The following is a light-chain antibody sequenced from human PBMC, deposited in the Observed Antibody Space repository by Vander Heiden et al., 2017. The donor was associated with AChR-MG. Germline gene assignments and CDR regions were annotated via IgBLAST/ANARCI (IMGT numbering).Light chain of an antibody. CDR2: GNS. J-gene: IGLJ2*01. V-gene: IGLV1-40*01. CDR1: SSNIGAGYD. CDR3: QSYDSSLSGVV. Sequence: QSVLTQPPSVSGPPGQRVTIPCTGSSSNIGAGYDVHWYQQLPGTAPKLLIYGNSHRPSGVPDRFSGSKSGTSASLAITGLQADDEADYYCQSYDSSLSGVVFGGGTKLTVL.